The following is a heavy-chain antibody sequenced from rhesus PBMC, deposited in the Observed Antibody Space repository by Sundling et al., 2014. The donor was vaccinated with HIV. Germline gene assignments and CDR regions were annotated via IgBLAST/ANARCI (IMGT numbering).Heavy chain of an antibody. CDR1: GGSFSGYY. CDR3: AREGYYEDDYGYYYTLFDY. J-gene: IGHJ4*01. D-gene: IGHD3-9*01. V-gene: IGHV4-81*01. CDR2: IDGNIGST. Sequence: QVQLQESGPGLVKPSETLSLTCAVSGGSFSGYYWAWIRQPPGKGLEWVGNIDGNIGSTSYNPSLTSRVTISKDTSKNQFSLKLSSVTAADTAVYYCAREGYYEDDYGYYYTLFDYWGQGVLVTVSS.